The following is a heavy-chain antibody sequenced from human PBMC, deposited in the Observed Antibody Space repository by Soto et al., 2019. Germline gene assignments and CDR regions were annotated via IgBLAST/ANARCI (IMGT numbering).Heavy chain of an antibody. D-gene: IGHD3-9*01. V-gene: IGHV1-18*01. CDR3: ARDEGGYDILTGYYKAHHFDY. CDR1: GYTFTHFY. J-gene: IGHJ4*02. CDR2: ISPHNFNT. Sequence: ASVKVSCKASGYTFTHFYITWVRQAPGQGLEWMGAISPHNFNTNYAQKFRGRVTLTTEKSTNKAYMDLRSLTSDDTAVDYCARDEGGYDILTGYYKAHHFDYWGQGVPVTVSS.